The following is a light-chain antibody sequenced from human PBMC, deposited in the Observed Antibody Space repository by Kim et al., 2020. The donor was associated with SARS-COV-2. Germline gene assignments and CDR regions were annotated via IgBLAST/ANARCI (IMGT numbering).Light chain of an antibody. V-gene: IGLV1-44*01. J-gene: IGLJ1*01. CDR3: AAWDATLNGYV. CDR1: SSNIESRP. CDR2: NDN. Sequence: QSVLTQSPSASGTPGQRVTISCSGSSSNIESRPVNWYRKVPGTAPNLLIYNDNQRPSGVPDRFSGSKSGASASLAISGLQSEDEADYYCAAWDATLNGYVFGPGTKVTVL.